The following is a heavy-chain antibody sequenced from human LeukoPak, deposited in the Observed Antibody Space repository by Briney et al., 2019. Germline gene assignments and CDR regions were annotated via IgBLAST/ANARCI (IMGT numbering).Heavy chain of an antibody. J-gene: IGHJ3*02. V-gene: IGHV4-59*01. CDR1: GGSISSYY. CDR3: ARADYYNDSSAWTDAFDI. D-gene: IGHD3-22*01. CDR2: IYYSGST. Sequence: SETLSLTCTVSGGSISSYYWSWIRQPPGKGLEWMGYIYYSGSTNYNPSLKSRVTISVDTSKNQCSLKLSSVTAADTAVYYCARADYYNDSSAWTDAFDIWGQGTMVTVSS.